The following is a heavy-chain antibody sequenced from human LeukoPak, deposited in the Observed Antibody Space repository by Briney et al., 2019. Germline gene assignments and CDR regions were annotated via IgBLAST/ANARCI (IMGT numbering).Heavy chain of an antibody. J-gene: IGHJ4*02. V-gene: IGHV4-59*01. CDR2: IYYSGST. D-gene: IGHD3-10*01. Sequence: PSETLSLTCTVSGGSISSYYWSWIGRPPGKGLEGIGYIYYSGSTNYNPSLKRRVTISVDTSKNKFSLKRSSVTAADTAVYYCARVRGYYYGSGSYYNNLYFDYWGQGTLVTVSS. CDR1: GGSISSYY. CDR3: ARVRGYYYGSGSYYNNLYFDY.